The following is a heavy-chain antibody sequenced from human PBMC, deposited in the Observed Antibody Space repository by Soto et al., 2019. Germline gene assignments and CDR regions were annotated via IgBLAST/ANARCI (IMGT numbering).Heavy chain of an antibody. J-gene: IGHJ4*02. CDR3: ARYPYAYFDY. Sequence: PSETLSLTCTVSGGSISSYYWSWIRQPPGKGLEWIGYIYYSGSTNYNPSLKSRVTISVDTSKNQFSLKLSSVTAADTAVYYCARYPYAYFDYWGQGTLVTVSS. CDR1: GGSISSYY. CDR2: IYYSGST. V-gene: IGHV4-59*01.